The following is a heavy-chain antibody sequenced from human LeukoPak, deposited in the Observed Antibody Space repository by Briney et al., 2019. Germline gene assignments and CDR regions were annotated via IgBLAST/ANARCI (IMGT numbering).Heavy chain of an antibody. CDR2: INGGGNTT. V-gene: IGHV3-23*01. J-gene: IGHJ6*03. CDR1: GFAFSSFA. D-gene: IGHD6-19*01. CDR3: TKELHVAVAVADYYYFYMDV. Sequence: GGSLRLSCAASGFAFSSFAMVWVRQSPGKGLEWLSTINGGGNTTFYSDSVKGRFTISRDNSKNTLYLHMDSLRPDDTATYYCTKELHVAVAVADYYYFYMDVWGRGTAVTVSS.